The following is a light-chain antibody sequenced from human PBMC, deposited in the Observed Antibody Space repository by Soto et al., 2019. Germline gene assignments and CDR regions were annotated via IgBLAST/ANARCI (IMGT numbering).Light chain of an antibody. V-gene: IGKV1-5*01. Sequence: DIQMTQSPSTLSASVGDRVTITCRASQNINNWLAWYQQKPGKAPSLLIYAASTLETGVPSRFSGSGSGTEFTLTISSLQPDDFATYYCHHYHNYLWSFGQGTKVDIK. CDR1: QNINNW. CDR2: AAS. CDR3: HHYHNYLWS. J-gene: IGKJ1*01.